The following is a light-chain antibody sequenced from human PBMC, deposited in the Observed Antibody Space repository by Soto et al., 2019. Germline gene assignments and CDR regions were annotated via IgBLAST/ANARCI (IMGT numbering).Light chain of an antibody. J-gene: IGLJ1*01. CDR3: SSYTSSSTLLYV. CDR1: SSDVGGYNY. Sequence: QSALTQPASVSGSPGQSITISFTGTSSDVGGYNYVSWYQQHPGKAPKLMIYEVSNRPSGVSNRFSGSKSGNTASLTISGLQAEDEADYYCSSYTSSSTLLYVFGTGTKLTVL. CDR2: EVS. V-gene: IGLV2-14*01.